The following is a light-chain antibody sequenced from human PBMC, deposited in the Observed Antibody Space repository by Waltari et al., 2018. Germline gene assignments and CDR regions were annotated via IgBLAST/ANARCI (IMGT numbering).Light chain of an antibody. CDR1: QSGLYRSNNKNP. Sequence: DIVMTQSPDSLAVSLGERATINCQSIQSGLYRSNNKNPLAWYKQKPGQPPKLFIYWASTREAGVPDRFSGSVSGTDFTLTISSLQAEDVAVYYCQQYYTTPPTFGQGTRLEIK. V-gene: IGKV4-1*01. CDR3: QQYYTTPPT. CDR2: WAS. J-gene: IGKJ5*01.